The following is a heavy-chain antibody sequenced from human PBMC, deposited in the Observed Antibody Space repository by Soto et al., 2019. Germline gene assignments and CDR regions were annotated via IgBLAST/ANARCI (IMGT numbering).Heavy chain of an antibody. D-gene: IGHD3-10*01. CDR3: ARRYGSGSYRRWFDP. Sequence: EVQLVESGGGLVQPGGSLRLSCAASGFTFRSYSMNWVRQAPGKGLEWVSYISSSSSTIYYADSVKGRFTISRDNAKNSLYLQMNSLRAEDTAVYYCARRYGSGSYRRWFDPWGQGTLVTVSS. J-gene: IGHJ5*02. V-gene: IGHV3-48*01. CDR1: GFTFRSYS. CDR2: ISSSSSTI.